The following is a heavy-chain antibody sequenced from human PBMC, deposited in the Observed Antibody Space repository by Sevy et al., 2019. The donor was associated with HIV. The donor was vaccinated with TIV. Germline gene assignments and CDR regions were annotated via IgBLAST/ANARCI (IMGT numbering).Heavy chain of an antibody. CDR3: AGARYDSSGSFDAFDV. J-gene: IGHJ3*01. D-gene: IGHD3-22*01. CDR1: GFTFVTYA. Sequence: GGSLRLSCKPSGFTFVTYAMNWVRQFPGKGLEWVSTIYGSGVAPYYADSVKGRFTISRDNSKNTLYLQMNSLRTEDTAPYYCAGARYDSSGSFDAFDVWGQGTMVTVSS. CDR2: IYGSGVAP. V-gene: IGHV3-23*01.